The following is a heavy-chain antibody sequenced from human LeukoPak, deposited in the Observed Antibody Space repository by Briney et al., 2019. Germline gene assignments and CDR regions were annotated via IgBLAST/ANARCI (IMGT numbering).Heavy chain of an antibody. V-gene: IGHV3-53*01. D-gene: IGHD4-23*01. CDR3: AKGMVTPDGAFDI. CDR1: GFTVSNTC. CDR2: IYSGDNT. Sequence: PGGSLRLSWAASGFTVSNTCMSWVRQAPGKGLEWVSFIYSGDNTYYADSVKGRFTISRDNSKNTLYLQMNSLRAEDTAVYYCAKGMVTPDGAFDIWGQGTMVTVSS. J-gene: IGHJ3*02.